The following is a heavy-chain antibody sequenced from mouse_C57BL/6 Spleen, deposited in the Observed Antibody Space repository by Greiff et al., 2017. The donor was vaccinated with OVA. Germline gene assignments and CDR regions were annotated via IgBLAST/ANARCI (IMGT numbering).Heavy chain of an antibody. D-gene: IGHD4-1*01. J-gene: IGHJ3*01. CDR2: ILPGSGST. Sequence: QVQLQQSGAELMKPGASVKLSCKATGYTFTGYWIEWVKQRPGHGLEWIGEILPGSGSTNYNEKFKGKATFTADTSSNTAYMQLSSLTTEDSASYYCARAWDVIWFAYWGQGTLVTVSA. CDR1: GYTFTGYW. CDR3: ARAWDVIWFAY. V-gene: IGHV1-9*01.